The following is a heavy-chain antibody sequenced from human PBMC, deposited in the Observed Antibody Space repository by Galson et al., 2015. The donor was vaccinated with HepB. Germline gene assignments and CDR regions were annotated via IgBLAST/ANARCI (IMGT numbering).Heavy chain of an antibody. J-gene: IGHJ5*02. CDR1: GYTFTTYA. D-gene: IGHD3-10*01. CDR2: INTNTGNP. CDR3: ARENRHINIVQGVIKVGSRWFDP. Sequence: SVKVSCKASGYTFTTYAINWVRQAPGQGLEWMGWINTNTGNPTYAQGFTGRFVFSLDTSVSTAYLQISSLKAEDTAVYYCARENRHINIVQGVIKVGSRWFDPWGQGTLVTVSS. V-gene: IGHV7-4-1*02.